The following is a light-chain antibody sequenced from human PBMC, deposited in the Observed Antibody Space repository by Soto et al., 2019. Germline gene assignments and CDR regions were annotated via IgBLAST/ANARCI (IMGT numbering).Light chain of an antibody. V-gene: IGKV3-20*01. CDR3: QQYDSSPWT. Sequence: EIVLTQSPGTLSLSPGERATLSCRASQSVSSSFLAWYQQKPGQAPRLLIYGASSRATGIPDRFSGSGSGKDFTITISRLEPEDFSLYYCQQYDSSPWTFGQGTKVEIK. CDR2: GAS. CDR1: QSVSSSF. J-gene: IGKJ1*01.